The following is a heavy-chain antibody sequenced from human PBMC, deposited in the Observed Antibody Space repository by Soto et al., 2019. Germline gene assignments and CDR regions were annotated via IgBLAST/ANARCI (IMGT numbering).Heavy chain of an antibody. CDR3: GRDQTMAGPTTLHY. CDR1: GFTFSRYW. V-gene: IGHV3-74*01. J-gene: IGHJ4*01. CDR2: ISSDVRNI. D-gene: IGHD6-19*01. Sequence: EVQLVESGGGLVQPGGSLRLSCAASGFTFSRYWMHWVRQAPGKGLVWVSRISSDVRNIIYADSVKGRFTLSRDDAKNTLYLQLNKLRAADTAVYYCGRDQTMAGPTTLHYWGHGALVTVSA.